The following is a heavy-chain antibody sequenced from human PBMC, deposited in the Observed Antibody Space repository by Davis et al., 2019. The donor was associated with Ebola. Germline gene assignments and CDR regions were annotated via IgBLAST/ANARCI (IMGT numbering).Heavy chain of an antibody. CDR1: GGTFSSYG. D-gene: IGHD3-22*01. J-gene: IGHJ4*02. V-gene: IGHV1-69*13. Sequence: SVKVSCKASGGTFSSYGISWVRHAPGQGLDWMGGIIPVFGIPKYAQKFQGRVTITADESTSTAYMELSSLRSEDTAVYYCARDRYSDGSGYFFEQSDWGQGTLVTVSS. CDR3: ARDRYSDGSGYFFEQSD. CDR2: IIPVFGIP.